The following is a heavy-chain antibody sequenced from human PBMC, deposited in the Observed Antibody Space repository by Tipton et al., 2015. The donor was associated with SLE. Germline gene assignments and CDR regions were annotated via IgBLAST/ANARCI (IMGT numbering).Heavy chain of an antibody. D-gene: IGHD3-3*01. J-gene: IGHJ5*02. CDR3: ATDYDFWSGYLGS. Sequence: TLSLTCAVYGGSFSGYYWSWIRQPPGKGLEWIGAINHSGSTNYNPSLKSRVTISVDTSKNHFSLKLNSVTAADTAVYYCATDYDFWSGYLGSWGQGTLVTVSS. CDR1: GGSFSGYY. CDR2: INHSGST. V-gene: IGHV4-34*01.